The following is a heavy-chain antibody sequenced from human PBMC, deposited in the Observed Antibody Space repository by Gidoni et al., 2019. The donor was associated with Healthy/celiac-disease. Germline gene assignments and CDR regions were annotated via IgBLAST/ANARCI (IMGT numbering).Heavy chain of an antibody. Sequence: EVQLVESGGGLVQPGGSLRSSWSASGFTFSSYAMHWVRQAPGKGLEYVSAISSNGGSTYYANSVKGRFTISRDNSKNTLYLQMGSLRAEDMAVYYCARDHRPSILTETNYYYYGMDVWGQGTTVTVSS. V-gene: IGHV3-64*01. CDR3: ARDHRPSILTETNYYYYGMDV. CDR2: ISSNGGST. CDR1: GFTFSSYA. D-gene: IGHD3-9*01. J-gene: IGHJ6*02.